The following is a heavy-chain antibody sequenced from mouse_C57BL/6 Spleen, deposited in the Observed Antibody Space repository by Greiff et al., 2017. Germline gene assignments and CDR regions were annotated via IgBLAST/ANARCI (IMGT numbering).Heavy chain of an antibody. Sequence: QVQLQQPGAELVRPGTSVKLSCKASGYTFTSYWMHWVKQRPGQGLEWIGVIDPSDSYTNYNQKFKGKATLTVDTSSSTAYMQLSSLTSEDSAVYYCARWDTTGVDYWGQGTSVIVSS. D-gene: IGHD1-1*01. CDR1: GYTFTSYW. V-gene: IGHV1-59*01. J-gene: IGHJ4*01. CDR2: IDPSDSYT. CDR3: ARWDTTGVDY.